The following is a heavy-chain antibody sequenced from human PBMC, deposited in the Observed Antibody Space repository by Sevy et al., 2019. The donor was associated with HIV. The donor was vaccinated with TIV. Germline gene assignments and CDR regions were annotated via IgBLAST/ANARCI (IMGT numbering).Heavy chain of an antibody. J-gene: IGHJ3*02. Sequence: GGSLRLSCAASGFTFSSYWMHWVRQAPGKRLVWVARVNDDGTITCNADSVKGRFTISRDNAKNTLYLQMNSLRVDDTAVYFCVRDQRGPSNAFDMWGQGTLVTVSS. D-gene: IGHD3-16*01. CDR2: VNDDGTIT. V-gene: IGHV3-74*01. CDR1: GFTFSSYW. CDR3: VRDQRGPSNAFDM.